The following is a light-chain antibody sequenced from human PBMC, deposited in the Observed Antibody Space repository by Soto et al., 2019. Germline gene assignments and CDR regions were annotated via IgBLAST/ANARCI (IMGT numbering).Light chain of an antibody. J-gene: IGKJ1*01. CDR2: GAS. CDR3: QQYGSSPTWT. V-gene: IGKV3-20*01. CDR1: QSVSSSY. Sequence: EIVLTQSPGTLSLSPGERATLSCRASQSVSSSYLAWYQQKPGQAPRLLIYGASSRATGIPDRLSGSGSGTYFTLTISRLEPEDFAVYYCQQYGSSPTWTFGQGTKVEIK.